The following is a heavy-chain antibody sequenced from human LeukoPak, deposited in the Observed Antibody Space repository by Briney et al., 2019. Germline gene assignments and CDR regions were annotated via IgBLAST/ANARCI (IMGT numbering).Heavy chain of an antibody. CDR1: GGSISSSSYY. J-gene: IGHJ5*02. V-gene: IGHV4-39*01. CDR2: IYYCGST. Sequence: SETLSLTCTVSGGSISSSSYYWGWIRQPPGKGLEWIGSIYYCGSTYYNPSLKSRVTISVDTSKNQFSLKLSSVTAADTAVYYCARKSTTVTKQSSWFDPWGQGTLVTVSS. D-gene: IGHD4-17*01. CDR3: ARKSTTVTKQSSWFDP.